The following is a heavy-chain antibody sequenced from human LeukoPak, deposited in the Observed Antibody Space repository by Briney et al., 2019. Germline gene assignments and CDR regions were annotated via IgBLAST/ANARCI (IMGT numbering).Heavy chain of an antibody. CDR1: GYTFTSYG. V-gene: IGHV1-18*01. J-gene: IGHJ4*02. Sequence: ASVKVSCKASGYTFTSYGISWVRQAPGQGLEWMGWISAYNGNTNYAQKLQGRVTMTTDTSTSTAYMELRSLRSDDTAVYYCARLGDISTGYYEGYYFDYWGQGTLVTVSS. CDR2: ISAYNGNT. D-gene: IGHD3-9*01. CDR3: ARLGDISTGYYEGYYFDY.